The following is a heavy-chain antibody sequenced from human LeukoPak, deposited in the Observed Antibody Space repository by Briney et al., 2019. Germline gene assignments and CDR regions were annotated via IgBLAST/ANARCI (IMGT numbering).Heavy chain of an antibody. CDR1: GFTFDDYG. J-gene: IGHJ3*02. CDR3: ARIIMDYGGNWRAFDI. V-gene: IGHV3-20*04. CDR2: INWNGGST. Sequence: GGSLRLSCAASGFTFDDYGMSWVRQAPGKGLEWVSGINWNGGSTGYADSLKGRFTISRDNAKNSLSLQMNGLRAEDTALYYCARIIMDYGGNWRAFDIWGQGTMVTVSS. D-gene: IGHD4-23*01.